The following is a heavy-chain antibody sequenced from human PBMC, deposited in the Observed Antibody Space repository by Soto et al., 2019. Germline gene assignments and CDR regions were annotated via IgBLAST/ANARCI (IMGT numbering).Heavy chain of an antibody. CDR1: GGSFSGYY. D-gene: IGHD3-9*01. CDR3: ASSLRYFDWLLFGRFDY. V-gene: IGHV4-34*01. Sequence: SETLSLTCAVYGGSFSGYYWSRIRQPPGKGLEWIGEINHSGSTNYNPSLKSRVTISVDTSKNQFSLKLSSVTAADTAVYYCASSLRYFDWLLFGRFDYWGQGTLVTVSS. CDR2: INHSGST. J-gene: IGHJ4*02.